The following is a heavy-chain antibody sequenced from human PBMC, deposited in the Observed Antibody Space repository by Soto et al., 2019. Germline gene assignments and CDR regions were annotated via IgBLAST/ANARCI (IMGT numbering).Heavy chain of an antibody. CDR3: ARDRGAAAELDY. J-gene: IGHJ4*02. V-gene: IGHV4-31*03. Sequence: QVQLQESGPGLVKPSQTLSLTCTVSGGSISSGGYYWRWIRQHPGKGLEWIGYIYYSGSTYYNPSLKSRVTISVDTSKNQFSLKLSSVTAANTAGYYCARDRGAAAELDYWGQGTLVTVSS. CDR1: GGSISSGGYY. CDR2: IYYSGST. D-gene: IGHD6-13*01.